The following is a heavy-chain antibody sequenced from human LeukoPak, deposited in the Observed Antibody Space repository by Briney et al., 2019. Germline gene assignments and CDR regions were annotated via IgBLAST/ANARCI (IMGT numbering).Heavy chain of an antibody. CDR2: INPNSGGT. J-gene: IGHJ6*04. Sequence: ASVKVSCKASGYTFTGYYMHWVRQAPGQGLEWMGWINPNSGGTNYAQKLQGRVTMTRDTSISTAYMELSRLRSDDTAVYYCARAVRLVAVAFRGMDVWGKGTTVTVSS. V-gene: IGHV1-2*02. CDR3: ARAVRLVAVAFRGMDV. D-gene: IGHD6-19*01. CDR1: GYTFTGYY.